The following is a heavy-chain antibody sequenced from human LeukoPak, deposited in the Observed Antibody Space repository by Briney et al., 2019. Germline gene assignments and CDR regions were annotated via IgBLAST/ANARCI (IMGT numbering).Heavy chain of an antibody. J-gene: IGHJ4*02. V-gene: IGHV3-30*18. Sequence: PGRSLRLSCAASGFTFSSYGMHWVRQAPGKGLEWVAVISYDGSNKYYADSVKGRFTISRDNSKNTLYLQMNSLRAEDTAVYYCANPPYGSGSYQKRTTSSYYFDYWGQGTLVTVSS. CDR2: ISYDGSNK. D-gene: IGHD3-10*01. CDR1: GFTFSSYG. CDR3: ANPPYGSGSYQKRTTSSYYFDY.